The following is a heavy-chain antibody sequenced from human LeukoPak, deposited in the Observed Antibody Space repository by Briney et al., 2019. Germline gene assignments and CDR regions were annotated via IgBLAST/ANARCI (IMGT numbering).Heavy chain of an antibody. CDR2: INSDGSST. V-gene: IGHV3-74*01. CDR1: GFTFSSYW. Sequence: PGGSLRLSCAASGFTFSSYWMHWVRQAPGKGLVWVSRINSDGSSTIYADSVKGRFTISRDNSKNTLYLQTSSLRAEDTAVYYCARASTTVPNLLDHWGRGTLVTVSS. CDR3: ARASTTVPNLLDH. D-gene: IGHD4-17*01. J-gene: IGHJ4*02.